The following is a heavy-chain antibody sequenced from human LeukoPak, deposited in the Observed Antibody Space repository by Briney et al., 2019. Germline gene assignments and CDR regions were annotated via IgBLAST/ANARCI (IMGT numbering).Heavy chain of an antibody. CDR1: GFTVGDYA. CDR2: VRSAKYGGTP. J-gene: IGHJ4*02. CDR3: TRALSGWTGYSDF. Sequence: SLRLSCRGSGFTVGDYAVTWVRPAAGRGLPGVGFVRSAKYGGTPDYATSVKDRFTMSRENSQSIAYLQMNRLRTEDTAVYYCTRALSGWTGYSDFWGQGTLVTVSS. V-gene: IGHV3-49*04. D-gene: IGHD6-19*01.